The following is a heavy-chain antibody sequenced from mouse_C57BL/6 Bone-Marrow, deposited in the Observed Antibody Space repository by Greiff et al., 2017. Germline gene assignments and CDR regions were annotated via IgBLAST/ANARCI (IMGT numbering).Heavy chain of an antibody. J-gene: IGHJ2*01. D-gene: IGHD2-1*01. V-gene: IGHV1-82*01. Sequence: QVQLKESGPELVKPGASVKISCKASGYAFSSSWMNWVKHRPGKGLEWIGRIYPGDGDTNYNGKFKGKATLTADKSSSTAYMQLSSLTSEDSAVYFCARPIYYGNYVGDYWGQGTTLTVSS. CDR3: ARPIYYGNYVGDY. CDR1: GYAFSSSW. CDR2: IYPGDGDT.